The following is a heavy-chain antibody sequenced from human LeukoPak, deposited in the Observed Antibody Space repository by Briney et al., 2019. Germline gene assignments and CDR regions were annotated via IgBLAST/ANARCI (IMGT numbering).Heavy chain of an antibody. Sequence: GGSLRLSCAASGFTFSSYGMYWVRQAPGKGLEWVAFIRYEGNYEYYAEPVKGRFTISRDNSKNTLYLQMNSLRGEDTAVYYCAKVYGTAGIEYWGQGTLVTVSS. CDR2: IRYEGNYE. J-gene: IGHJ4*02. CDR3: AKVYGTAGIEY. D-gene: IGHD1-1*01. V-gene: IGHV3-30*02. CDR1: GFTFSSYG.